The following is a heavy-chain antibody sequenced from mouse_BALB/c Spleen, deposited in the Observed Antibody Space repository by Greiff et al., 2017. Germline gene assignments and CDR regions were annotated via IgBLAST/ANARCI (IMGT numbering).Heavy chain of an antibody. V-gene: IGHV2-2*02. D-gene: IGHD1-2*01. CDR2: IWSGGST. J-gene: IGHJ4*01. CDR3: ARPITTATGYAMDY. CDR1: GFSLTSYG. Sequence: QVQLKESGPGLVQPSQSLSITCTVSGFSLTSYGVHWVRQSPGKGLEWLGVIWSGGSTDYNAAFISRLSISKDNSKSQVFFKMNSLQANDTAIYYCARPITTATGYAMDYWGQGTSVTVSS.